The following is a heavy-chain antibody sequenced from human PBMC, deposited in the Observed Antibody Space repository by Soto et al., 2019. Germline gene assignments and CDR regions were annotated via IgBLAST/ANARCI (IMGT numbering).Heavy chain of an antibody. D-gene: IGHD2-2*01. J-gene: IGHJ4*02. CDR1: GFTFSSYA. V-gene: IGHV3-30-3*01. CDR3: ARGPSSLTRFDY. Sequence: GGSLRLSCAASGFTFSSYAMHCVRQAPGKGLEWVAVISYDGSNKYYADSVKGRFTISRDNSKNTLYLQMNSPRAEDTAVYHCARGPSSLTRFDYWGQGTLVTVSS. CDR2: ISYDGSNK.